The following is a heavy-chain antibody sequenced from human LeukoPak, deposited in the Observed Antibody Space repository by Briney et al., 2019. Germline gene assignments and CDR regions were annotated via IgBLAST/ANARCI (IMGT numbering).Heavy chain of an antibody. CDR3: AKGYGSGSYYYDY. CDR2: ISGSGGST. CDR1: GFTFSSYA. J-gene: IGHJ4*02. Sequence: GGSLRLSCAASGFTFSSYAMTWVRQAPGKGLEWVSAISGSGGSTYYADSVKGRFTISRDNSKNTLYLQMNSLRAEDTAVYYCAKGYGSGSYYYDYWGQGTLVTVSS. V-gene: IGHV3-23*01. D-gene: IGHD3-10*01.